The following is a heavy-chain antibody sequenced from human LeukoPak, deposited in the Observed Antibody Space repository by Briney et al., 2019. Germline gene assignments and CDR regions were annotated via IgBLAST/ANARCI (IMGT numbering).Heavy chain of an antibody. CDR3: ARGYGSGSIDY. J-gene: IGHJ4*02. V-gene: IGHV4-34*01. CDR2: INHSGST. Sequence: SETLSLTCAVYGGSFSGYYWSWIRQPPGKGLEWIGEINHSGSTNYNPSLKRRVTISVDTSKNQFSLKLSSVTAADTAVYYCARGYGSGSIDYWGQGTLVTVSS. D-gene: IGHD3-10*01. CDR1: GGSFSGYY.